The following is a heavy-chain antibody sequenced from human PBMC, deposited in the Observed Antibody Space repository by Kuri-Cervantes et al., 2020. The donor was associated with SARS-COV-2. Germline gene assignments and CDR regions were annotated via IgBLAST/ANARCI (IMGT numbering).Heavy chain of an antibody. Sequence: GGSLRLSCAASGFTFSSYAMHWVRQAPGKGLEWVAVISYDGSNKYYADSVKGRFTISRDNSKNTLYLQMNSLRAGDTAVYYCARELGTGEGFDYWGQGTLVTVSS. CDR1: GFTFSSYA. J-gene: IGHJ4*02. V-gene: IGHV3-30-3*01. CDR2: ISYDGSNK. CDR3: ARELGTGEGFDY. D-gene: IGHD7-27*01.